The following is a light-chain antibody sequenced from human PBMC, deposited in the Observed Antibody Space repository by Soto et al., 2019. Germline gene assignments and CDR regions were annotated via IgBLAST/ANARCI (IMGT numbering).Light chain of an antibody. CDR3: LKDYNYPWS. Sequence: SQLTQSPSSLSACVGDRVTITCRASQGISNFLAWYQQKPGKAPKLLIYAASTLQSGVPSRFSGSGSGTEFTLTISSLQPDDFATYYCLKDYNYPWSVGQGTKVDI. CDR1: QGISNF. V-gene: IGKV1-6*01. J-gene: IGKJ1*01. CDR2: AAS.